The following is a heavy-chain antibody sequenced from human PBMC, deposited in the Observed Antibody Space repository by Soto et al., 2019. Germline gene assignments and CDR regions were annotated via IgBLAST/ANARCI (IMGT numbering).Heavy chain of an antibody. CDR1: GYSFGSYA. J-gene: IGHJ4*01. D-gene: IGHD3-22*01. V-gene: IGHV1-18*01. CDR2: ISAYNGNT. Sequence: ASVKVSCKASGYSFGSYAISWVRQAPGRGLKWMGWISAYNGNTRYAQNFQDRVTMTTDTSTSTAYMELRSLRSDDTAVYYCARDPRVYCDSSGYYWVYWGQ. CDR3: ARDPRVYCDSSGYYWVY.